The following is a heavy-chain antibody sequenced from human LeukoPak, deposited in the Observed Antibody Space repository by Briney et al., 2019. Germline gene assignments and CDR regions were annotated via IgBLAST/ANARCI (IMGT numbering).Heavy chain of an antibody. V-gene: IGHV3-23*01. CDR3: AKVRVGATYYSDY. D-gene: IGHD1-26*01. J-gene: IGHJ4*02. Sequence: PGGSLRLSCGASGFTFSYYAMSWVRQAPGKGLGWGSAISGSGGDTYYADSVKGRFAISRDNSKSTLYLQMSSLRAEDTAVYYCAKVRVGATYYSDYWGQGTLATASS. CDR2: ISGSGGDT. CDR1: GFTFSYYA.